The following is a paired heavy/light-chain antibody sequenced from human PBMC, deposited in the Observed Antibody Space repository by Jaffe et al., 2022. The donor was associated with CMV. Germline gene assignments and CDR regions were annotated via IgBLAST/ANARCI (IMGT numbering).Heavy chain of an antibody. CDR3: AKGARGVVAATKILYYYYYGMDV. V-gene: IGHV3-23*01. D-gene: IGHD2-15*01. J-gene: IGHJ6*02. Sequence: EVQLLESGGGLVQPGGSLRLSCAASGFTFSSYAMSWVRQAPGKGLEWVSAISGSGGSTYYADSVKGRFTISRDNSKNTLYLQMNSLRAEDTAVYYCAKGARGVVAATKILYYYYYGMDVWGQGTTVTVSS. CDR2: ISGSGGST. CDR1: GFTFSSYA.
Light chain of an antibody. V-gene: IGLV2-14*03. J-gene: IGLJ2*01. CDR1: SSDVGGYNY. CDR3: SSYTSSSAVV. CDR2: DVS. Sequence: QSALTQPASVSGSPGQSITISCTGTSSDVGGYNYVSWYQQHPGKAPKLMIYDVSNRPSGVSNRFSGSKSGNTASLTISGLQAEDEADYYCSSYTSSSAVVFGGGTKLTVL.